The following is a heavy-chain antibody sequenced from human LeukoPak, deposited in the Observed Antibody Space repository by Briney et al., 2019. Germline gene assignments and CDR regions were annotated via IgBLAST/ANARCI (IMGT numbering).Heavy chain of an antibody. CDR1: GFTFSDYY. CDR3: ARDPHNTAMVHDY. Sequence: GGSLRLSCAASGFTFSDYYMSWIRQAPGKGLEWVSYISSSGSTIHYADSVKGRFTISRDNAKNSLYLQMNSLRAEDTAVYYCARDPHNTAMVHDYWGQGTLVTVSS. D-gene: IGHD5-18*01. CDR2: ISSSGSTI. J-gene: IGHJ4*02. V-gene: IGHV3-11*04.